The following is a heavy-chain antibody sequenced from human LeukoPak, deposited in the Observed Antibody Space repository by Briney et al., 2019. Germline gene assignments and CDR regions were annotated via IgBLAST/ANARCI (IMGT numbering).Heavy chain of an antibody. V-gene: IGHV4-61*02. CDR2: IYTSGST. CDR3: ASLGATKRGWVD. CDR1: GGSISSGSYY. J-gene: IGHJ4*02. Sequence: PSGTLSLTCTVSGGSISSGSYYWSWIRQPAGKGLEWIGRIYTSGSTNYNPSLKSRVTISVDTSKNQFSLKLSSVTAADTAVYYCASLGATKRGWVDWGQGTLVTVSS. D-gene: IGHD1-26*01.